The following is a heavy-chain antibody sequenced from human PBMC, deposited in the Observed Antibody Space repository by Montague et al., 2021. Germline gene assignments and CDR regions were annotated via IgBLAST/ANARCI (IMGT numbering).Heavy chain of an antibody. CDR1: GGSISSASYY. CDR2: IYYNGTT. Sequence: SETLSLTCTVSGGSISSASYYWGWIRQPPGKGPEFIGVIYYNGTTYHNPSLKSCVTVSMDTSKNQFSLKLSSVTAADTAVYYCARSLYCRGGSCYSGFDPWGQGTLVTASS. D-gene: IGHD2-15*01. V-gene: IGHV4-39*01. CDR3: ARSLYCRGGSCYSGFDP. J-gene: IGHJ5*02.